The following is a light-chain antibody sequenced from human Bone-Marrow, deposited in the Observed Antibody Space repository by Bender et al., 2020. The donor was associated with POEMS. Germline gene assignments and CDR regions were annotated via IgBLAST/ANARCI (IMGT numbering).Light chain of an antibody. CDR1: NLGNGY. CDR3: QAWDSTTAHVV. Sequence: SDVLTQPPSVSVSPGQTASITCSGNNLGNGYASWYQQKPGQSPVVVIYHDTKRPSGIPARFSGSDSGDTATLTISATQAVESSDYYCQAWDSTTAHVVFGGGTKLTVL. V-gene: IGLV3-1*01. J-gene: IGLJ2*01. CDR2: HDT.